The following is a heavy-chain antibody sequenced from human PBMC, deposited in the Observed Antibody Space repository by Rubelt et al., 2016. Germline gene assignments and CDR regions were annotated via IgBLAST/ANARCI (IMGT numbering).Heavy chain of an antibody. CDR1: GDSVSSNSAA. CDR2: TYRMSP. CDR3: ARGVLNSFDI. J-gene: IGHJ3*02. V-gene: IGHV6-1*01. D-gene: IGHD1-7*01. Sequence: QEQLQQSGPGLVKPSQTLSVTCAISGDSVSSNSAAWNWIRQSPSRGLEWLGRTYRMSPDYAVSVKSRITISPDTPKHQLSLQLNSVSPEDTAVYYCARGVLNSFDIWGLGTMVTVSS.